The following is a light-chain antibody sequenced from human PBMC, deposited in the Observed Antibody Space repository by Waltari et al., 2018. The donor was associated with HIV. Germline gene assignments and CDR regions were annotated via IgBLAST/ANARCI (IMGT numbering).Light chain of an antibody. Sequence: QSVLTQPPSISGAPGQRITVSCSGTSSNIGAGYDVPWYQQLPGTAPKLLLYNIQNRPSGVPDRFSASKSDASASLAITVLQAADEGDYFCQSYDTSLSAWVFGGGTRLTVL. CDR3: QSYDTSLSAWV. CDR1: SSNIGAGYD. J-gene: IGLJ2*01. V-gene: IGLV1-40*03. CDR2: NIQ.